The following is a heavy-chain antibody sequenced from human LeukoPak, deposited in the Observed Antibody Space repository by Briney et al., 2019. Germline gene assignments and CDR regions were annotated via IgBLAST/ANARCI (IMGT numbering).Heavy chain of an antibody. CDR1: GGTFSSYA. CDR2: IIPIFGTA. D-gene: IGHD2-2*01. CDR3: ASVSIVVVPAAMHY. Sequence: GASVKASCKASGGTFSSYAISWVRQAPGQGLEWMGGIIPIFGTANYAQKFQGRVTITADESTSTAYMELSSLRSEDTAVYYCASVSIVVVPAAMHYWGQGTLVTVSS. V-gene: IGHV1-69*01. J-gene: IGHJ4*02.